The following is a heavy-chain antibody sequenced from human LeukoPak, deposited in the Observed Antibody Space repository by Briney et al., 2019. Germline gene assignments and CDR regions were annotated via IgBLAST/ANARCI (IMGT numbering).Heavy chain of an antibody. CDR3: AREYCSGGSCYFRIDY. Sequence: ASVKVSCKASGYTFTSYYMHWVRQAPGQGLEWMGIINPSGGSTSYAQKFQGRVTMTRDTSTSTVYMELSSLRSEDTAVYYCAREYCSGGSCYFRIDYWGQGTLVTVSS. V-gene: IGHV1-46*01. D-gene: IGHD2-15*01. CDR1: GYTFTSYY. CDR2: INPSGGST. J-gene: IGHJ4*02.